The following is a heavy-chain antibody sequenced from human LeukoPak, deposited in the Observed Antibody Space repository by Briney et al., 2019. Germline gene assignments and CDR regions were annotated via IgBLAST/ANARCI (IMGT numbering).Heavy chain of an antibody. J-gene: IGHJ3*02. CDR2: ISSSSSYI. CDR3: ATYYYDTRGYFYDAFDI. CDR1: GFTSSSYS. V-gene: IGHV3-21*01. Sequence: GGSLRLSCAASGFTSSSYSMNWVRQAPGKGLEWVSSISSSSSYIYYADSVKGRFTISRDNAKNTLYLQMNSLRAEDTAVYYCATYYYDTRGYFYDAFDIWGQGTMVTVSS. D-gene: IGHD3-22*01.